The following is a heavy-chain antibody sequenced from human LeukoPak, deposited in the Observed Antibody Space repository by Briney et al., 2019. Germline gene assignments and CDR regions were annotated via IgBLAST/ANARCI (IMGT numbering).Heavy chain of an antibody. CDR3: AAQALAGKGNHFDP. J-gene: IGHJ5*02. D-gene: IGHD6-19*01. V-gene: IGHV3-53*01. Sequence: GGSLRLSCTASEFTVSNNYMTWVRQAPGKGLEWVSVIYRDGNTYYADTVEGRFTISRDNSKNTLYLQMDSLRAEDTAVYYCAAQALAGKGNHFDPWGQGTLVTVSS. CDR2: IYRDGNT. CDR1: EFTVSNNY.